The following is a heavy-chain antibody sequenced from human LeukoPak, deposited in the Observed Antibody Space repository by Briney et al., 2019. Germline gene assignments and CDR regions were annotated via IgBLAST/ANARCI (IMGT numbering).Heavy chain of an antibody. CDR1: GFTFSSYA. J-gene: IGHJ4*02. Sequence: GGSLRLSCAASGFTFSSYAMSWVRQAPGKGLEWVSYISSSSSTIYYADSVKGRFTISRDNAKNSLYLQMNSLRAEDTAVYYRARDPAYPVWSVDYWGQGTLVTVSS. CDR2: ISSSSSTI. V-gene: IGHV3-48*01. D-gene: IGHD3-10*01. CDR3: ARDPAYPVWSVDY.